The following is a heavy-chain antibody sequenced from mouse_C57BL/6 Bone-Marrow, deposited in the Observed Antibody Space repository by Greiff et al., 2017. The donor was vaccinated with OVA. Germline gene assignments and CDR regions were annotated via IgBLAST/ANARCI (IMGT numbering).Heavy chain of an antibody. V-gene: IGHV8-12*01. J-gene: IGHJ2*01. CDR2: IYWDDDT. D-gene: IGHD2-3*01. CDR3: ARRRIYDGYYDYFDY. Sequence: QVTLKESGPGILQSSQTLSLTCSFSGFSLSTSGMGVSWIRQPSGKGLEWLAHIYWDDDTRYNPSLKSRLTISKDTSRNQVFLKITSVDTADTATYYCARRRIYDGYYDYFDYWGQGTTLTVSS. CDR1: GFSLSTSGMG.